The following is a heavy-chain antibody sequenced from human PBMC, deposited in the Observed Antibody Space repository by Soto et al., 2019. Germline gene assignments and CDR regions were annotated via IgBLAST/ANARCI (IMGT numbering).Heavy chain of an antibody. V-gene: IGHV3-48*02. D-gene: IGHD3-22*01. CDR1: GFTFSSYS. CDR3: ARDLHYYDSSGPHDY. J-gene: IGHJ4*02. CDR2: ISSSSSTI. Sequence: EVQLVESGGGLVQPGGSLRLSCAASGFTFSSYSMNWVRQAPGKGLEWVSYISSSSSTIYYADSVKGRFTISRDNAKNSLYLQMNSLRDEDTAVYYCARDLHYYDSSGPHDYWGQGTLVTVSS.